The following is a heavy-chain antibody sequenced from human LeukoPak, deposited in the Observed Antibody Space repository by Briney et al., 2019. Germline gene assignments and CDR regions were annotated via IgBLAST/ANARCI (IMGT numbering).Heavy chain of an antibody. CDR1: GFTFGDYA. CDR2: IRTKVYGGTA. D-gene: IGHD5-18*01. V-gene: IGHV3-49*04. CDR3: AREVVDTAIFDY. J-gene: IGHJ4*02. Sequence: GGSLRLSCTASGFTFGDYAMSWVRQAPGRGLQWVGFIRTKVYGGTADYAASVKGRFTISRDNAKNSLYLQMNSLRAEDTAVYYCAREVVDTAIFDYWGQGTLVTVSS.